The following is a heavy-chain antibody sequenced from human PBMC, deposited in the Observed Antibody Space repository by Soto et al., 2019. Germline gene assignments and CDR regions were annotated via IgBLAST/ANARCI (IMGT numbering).Heavy chain of an antibody. D-gene: IGHD2-15*01. CDR2: IYWDDDK. CDR1: GFSLSTSGVG. CDR3: ALRRGYCSGGSCYSIWFDP. J-gene: IGHJ5*02. V-gene: IGHV2-5*02. Sequence: SGPTLVNPTQTLTLTCTFSGFSLSTSGVGVGWIRQPPGKALERLALIYWDDDKRYSPSLKSRLTITKDTSKNQVVLTMTNMDPVDTATYYCALRRGYCSGGSCYSIWFDPWGQGTLVTVSS.